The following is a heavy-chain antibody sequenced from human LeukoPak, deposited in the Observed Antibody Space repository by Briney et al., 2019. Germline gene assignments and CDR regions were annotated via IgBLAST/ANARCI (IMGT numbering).Heavy chain of an antibody. V-gene: IGHV3-48*04. D-gene: IGHD6-6*01. Sequence: GGSLRLSCAASGFTFSSYSMNWVRQAPGKGLEWVSYISSSSSTIYYADSVKGRFTISRDNAKNSLYLQMNSLRAEDTAVYYCARDQEYSSSWAFDIWGQGTMVTVSS. CDR2: ISSSSSTI. CDR1: GFTFSSYS. CDR3: ARDQEYSSSWAFDI. J-gene: IGHJ3*02.